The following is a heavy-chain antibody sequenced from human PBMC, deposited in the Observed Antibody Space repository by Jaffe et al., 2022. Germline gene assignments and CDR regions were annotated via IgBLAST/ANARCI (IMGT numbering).Heavy chain of an antibody. D-gene: IGHD3-10*01. J-gene: IGHJ6*04. Sequence: EVQLVESGGGLVQPGGSLRLSCAGSGFIFSNYNMHWVRQVPGKGLVWVSRISPDGRSATYADFVKGRFIISRDNAKNTVYLQMNSLSAEDTAVYYCVRDRELYVWGKGTTVTVSS. CDR1: GFIFSNYN. CDR2: ISPDGRSA. CDR3: VRDRELYV. V-gene: IGHV3-74*01.